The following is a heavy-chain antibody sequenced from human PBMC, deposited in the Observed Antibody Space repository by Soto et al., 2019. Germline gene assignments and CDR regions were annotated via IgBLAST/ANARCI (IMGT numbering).Heavy chain of an antibody. CDR2: IKSKTDGGTT. V-gene: IGHV3-15*07. CDR3: TTEGTGPTEGYYYYGMDV. D-gene: IGHD1-1*01. Sequence: EVPLVESGGGLVKPGGSLRLSCAASGFTFSNAWMNWVRQAPGKGLEWVGRIKSKTDGGTTDYAAPVKGRFTISRDDSKNTLYLQMNSLKTEDTAVYYCTTEGTGPTEGYYYYGMDVWGQGTTVTVSS. J-gene: IGHJ6*02. CDR1: GFTFSNAW.